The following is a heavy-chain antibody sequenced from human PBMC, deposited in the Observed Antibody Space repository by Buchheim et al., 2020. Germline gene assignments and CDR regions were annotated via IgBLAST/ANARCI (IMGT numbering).Heavy chain of an antibody. CDR2: ISVSGGTI. J-gene: IGHJ4*02. Sequence: EVLLLESGGGLVQPGGSLRLSCTASGFPFSTYAMSWVRQAPGGGLEWLSVISVSGGTIYYADSVKGRFTISRDNAKNSLDLQMNSLRADDTAVYYCVGSPYNSAVFDYWGQGAL. CDR1: GFPFSTYA. CDR3: VGSPYNSAVFDY. V-gene: IGHV3-23*01. D-gene: IGHD6-19*01.